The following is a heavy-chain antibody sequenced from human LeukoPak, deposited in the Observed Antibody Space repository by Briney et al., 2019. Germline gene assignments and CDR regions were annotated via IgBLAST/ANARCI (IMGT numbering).Heavy chain of an antibody. V-gene: IGHV5-51*01. CDR2: IYPGDSDT. D-gene: IGHD3-22*01. CDR3: AREPVKYYYDSSGSDAFDI. Sequence: GESLKISCKGSGYSFTSYWIGWVRQMPGKGLEWMGIIYPGDSDTRYSPSFQGQVTISADKSISTAYLQWSSLKASDTAMYYCAREPVKYYYDSSGSDAFDIWGQGTMVTVSS. J-gene: IGHJ3*02. CDR1: GYSFTSYW.